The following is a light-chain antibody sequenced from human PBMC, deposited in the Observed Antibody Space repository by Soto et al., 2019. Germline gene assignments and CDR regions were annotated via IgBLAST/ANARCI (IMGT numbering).Light chain of an antibody. CDR2: GNN. V-gene: IGLV1-44*01. J-gene: IGLJ1*01. CDR3: AAWDDRQSAPV. Sequence: QSVLTQPPSASGTPGQRVTISCSGSSSNIGGNTINWYQQHPGTAPKLLIYGNNQRPSSVACRFSGSKSATSASLPISGLQSEDEADYYCAAWDDRQSAPVFGTGTKLTVL. CDR1: SSNIGGNT.